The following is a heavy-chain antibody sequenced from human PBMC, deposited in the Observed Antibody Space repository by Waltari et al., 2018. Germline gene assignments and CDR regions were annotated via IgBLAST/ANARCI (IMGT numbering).Heavy chain of an antibody. V-gene: IGHV4-39*07. CDR2: MFYSGTT. CDR1: GDSVSSGPYF. CDR3: ARDRSVTINSFDP. D-gene: IGHD2-21*02. Sequence: QLQLQESGPRLVKPAETLSLTCTVSGDSVSSGPYFWAWIRQPPGKGLEWLGSMFYSGTTYHNSSLKSRVTISVDTSKNQVSLQLKSVTAADTAVYFCARDRSVTINSFDPWGRGTLVTVSS. J-gene: IGHJ5*02.